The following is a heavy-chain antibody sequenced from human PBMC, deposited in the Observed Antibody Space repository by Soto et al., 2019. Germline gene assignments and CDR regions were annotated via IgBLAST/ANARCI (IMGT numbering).Heavy chain of an antibody. Sequence: ASVKVSCKASGYTFTSYGISWVRQAPGQGLEWMGWISAYNGNTNYAQKLQGRVTMTTDTSTSTAYMELRSLRSDGAAIYYSGSTYYNPSLKSRVTISVDTSKNQFSLKLSSVTAADTAVYYCARDVLGIAAAGPVSRYYYYYGMDVWGQGTTVTVSS. CDR1: GYTFTSYG. CDR3: GSTYYNPSLKSRVTISVDTSKNQFSLKLSSVTAADTAVYYCARDVLGIAAAGPVSRYYYYYGMDV. CDR2: ISAYNGNT. D-gene: IGHD2-21*02. J-gene: IGHJ6*02. V-gene: IGHV1-18*01.